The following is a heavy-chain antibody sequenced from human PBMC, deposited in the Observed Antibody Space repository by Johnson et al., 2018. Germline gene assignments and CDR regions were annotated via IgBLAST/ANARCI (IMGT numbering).Heavy chain of an antibody. CDR3: ARDQSGSYYEYFQH. V-gene: IGHV3-30*03. Sequence: QVQLVESGGGLVKPGGSLRLSCAASNFTFSSYGMHWVRQAPGKGLEWVAVISYDGSNKYYADSVKGRFTISRDNSKNTRYLQMNSLRAEDTAVYYCARDQSGSYYEYFQHWGQGTLVTVSS. D-gene: IGHD1-26*01. CDR1: NFTFSSYG. CDR2: ISYDGSNK. J-gene: IGHJ1*01.